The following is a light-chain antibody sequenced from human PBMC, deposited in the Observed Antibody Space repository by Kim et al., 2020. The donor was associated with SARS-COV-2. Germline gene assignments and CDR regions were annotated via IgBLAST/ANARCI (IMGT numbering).Light chain of an antibody. CDR3: QVWDSSSDHPV. CDR2: YDS. J-gene: IGLJ3*02. Sequence: APGKTARITCGGNNMGSKSVNWYQQKPGQAPVLVIYYDSDRPSGIPERFSGSNSGNTATLTISRVEAGDEADYYCQVWDSSSDHPVFGGGTKLTVL. V-gene: IGLV3-21*04. CDR1: NMGSKS.